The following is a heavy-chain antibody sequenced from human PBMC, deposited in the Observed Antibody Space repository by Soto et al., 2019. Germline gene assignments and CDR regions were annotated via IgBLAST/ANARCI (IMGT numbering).Heavy chain of an antibody. Sequence: HPGGSLRLSCAASGVTFNSYGMHGVRKAPGKGLEWVAVISYDGSNKYYADSVKGRFTISRDTSKNTLYLQMNSLRAEDTAVYYCAKDQGETIFGFFDYWGQGTLVTVSS. V-gene: IGHV3-30*18. J-gene: IGHJ4*02. CDR2: ISYDGSNK. CDR3: AKDQGETIFGFFDY. CDR1: GVTFNSYG. D-gene: IGHD3-3*01.